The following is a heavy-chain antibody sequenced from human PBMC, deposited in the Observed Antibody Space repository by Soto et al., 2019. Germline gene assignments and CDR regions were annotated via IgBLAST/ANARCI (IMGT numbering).Heavy chain of an antibody. Sequence: SETLSLTCTVSGGSISSDYWSWIRQPAGKGLEWIGRIYISENTHYNPSLRSRVSMSLDTSKNQLSLNLSSVTAADTAVYYCARGVGRSSWTSFDSWGQGTVVTVSS. V-gene: IGHV4-4*07. CDR1: GGSISSDY. D-gene: IGHD6-13*01. CDR2: IYISENT. J-gene: IGHJ4*02. CDR3: ARGVGRSSWTSFDS.